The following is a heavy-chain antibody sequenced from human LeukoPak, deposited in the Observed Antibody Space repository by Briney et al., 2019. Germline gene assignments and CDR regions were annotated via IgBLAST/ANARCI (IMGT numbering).Heavy chain of an antibody. CDR1: GFTFSDYS. CDR3: TNFKPPAPDALDV. J-gene: IGHJ3*01. CDR2: ISGSGTI. D-gene: IGHD2/OR15-2a*01. Sequence: GGSLRLSCAASGFTFSDYSMNWVRQAPGKGLEWISYISGSGTIYYADSVKGRFTISRDNAQRLVYLQMNSLRAEHTAVYYCTNFKPPAPDALDVWGQGTLITVSS. V-gene: IGHV3-48*01.